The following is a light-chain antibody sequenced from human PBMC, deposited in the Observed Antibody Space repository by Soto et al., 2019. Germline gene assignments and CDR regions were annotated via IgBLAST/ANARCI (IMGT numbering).Light chain of an antibody. V-gene: IGKV2-40*01. CDR2: TLP. J-gene: IGKJ1*01. CDR1: QSLFDSDDGETY. Sequence: DIVMTQAPVSLSVTPGEPASISCRSSQSLFDSDDGETYLDWYVQKPGQSPQLLIHTLPYRASXVXDXXSGSGSGTDFTLSISRVEAEDIGVYYCMHRIEFPGTFGQGTKVEI. CDR3: MHRIEFPGT.